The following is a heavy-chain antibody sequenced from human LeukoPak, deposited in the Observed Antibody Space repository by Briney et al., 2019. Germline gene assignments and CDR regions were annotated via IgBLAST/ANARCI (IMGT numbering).Heavy chain of an antibody. CDR2: ISGSGGST. CDR3: AKDTMPFTDY. V-gene: IGHV3-23*01. J-gene: IGHJ4*02. Sequence: PGGSLRLSCAASGFNFDYYGMGWVRQAPGKGLEWVSAISGSGGSTYYADSVKGRFTISRDNSKNTLYLQMNSLRAEDTAVYYCAKDTMPFTDYWGQGTLVTVSS. D-gene: IGHD2-2*01. CDR1: GFNFDYYG.